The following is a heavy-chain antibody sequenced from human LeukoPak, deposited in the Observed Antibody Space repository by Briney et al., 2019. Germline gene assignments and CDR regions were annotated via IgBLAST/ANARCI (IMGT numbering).Heavy chain of an antibody. Sequence: GRSLRLSCAASGFTFRSYGMHWVRQAPGKGLEWVAVIWYGGSDKYYADSVKGRFTISRDNSKNTLYLQMNSLRAEDTAVYYCAKVVALFGVVYFYYMDVWGKGTTVTVSS. CDR1: GFTFRSYG. J-gene: IGHJ6*03. D-gene: IGHD3-3*01. CDR2: IWYGGSDK. V-gene: IGHV3-33*06. CDR3: AKVVALFGVVYFYYMDV.